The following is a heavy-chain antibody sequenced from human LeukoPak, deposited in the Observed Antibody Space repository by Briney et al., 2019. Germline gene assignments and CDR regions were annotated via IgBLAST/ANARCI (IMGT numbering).Heavy chain of an antibody. V-gene: IGHV3-74*01. CDR3: AREDGYSSSWYRYFDL. CDR1: GFTFSSNA. Sequence: GGSLRLSCSASGFTFSSNAMHWVRQAPGKGLVWVSRINSDGSSTSDADSVKGRFTISRDNAKNTLYLQMNSLRAEDTAVYYCAREDGYSSSWYRYFDLWGRGTLVTVSS. J-gene: IGHJ2*01. CDR2: INSDGSST. D-gene: IGHD6-13*01.